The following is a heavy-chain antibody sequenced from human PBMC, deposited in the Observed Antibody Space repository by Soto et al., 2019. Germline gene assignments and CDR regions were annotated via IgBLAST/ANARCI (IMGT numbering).Heavy chain of an antibody. V-gene: IGHV4-59*01. Sequence: QVQLQESGPGLVKPSETLSLTCTVPGGSITNYYWTWIRQLPGKRLEWIAHIHNSGNTNSNPSLKSRVTISMATAKSQISLRLSSVTAADTTMYYCARLQYTVVTPIDLWGQGKRVTVSS. CDR1: GGSITNYY. CDR3: ARLQYTVVTPIDL. CDR2: IHNSGNT. D-gene: IGHD2-21*02. J-gene: IGHJ3*01.